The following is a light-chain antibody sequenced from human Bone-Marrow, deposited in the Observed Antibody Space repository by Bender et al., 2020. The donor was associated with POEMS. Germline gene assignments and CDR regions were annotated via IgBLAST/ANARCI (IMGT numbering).Light chain of an antibody. V-gene: IGLV2-11*01. CDR1: TSDVGGYNF. J-gene: IGLJ3*02. CDR3: CSFAGRYAL. CDR2: DVR. Sequence: QSDLTQPRSVSGSPGQSVTISCTGTTSDVGGYNFVSWYQQRPGQAPKLMIYDVRKRPSGVPDRFSGSKSGNTASLTISGLQTDDEADYYCCSFAGRYALFGGGTRVTVL.